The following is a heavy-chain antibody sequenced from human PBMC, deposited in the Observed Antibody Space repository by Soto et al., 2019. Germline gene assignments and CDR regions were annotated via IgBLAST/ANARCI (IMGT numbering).Heavy chain of an antibody. D-gene: IGHD3-3*01. Sequence: EVQLVESGGGLVQPGNSLRLSCAGSGFTFDDYAMHWVRQAPGKGLEWVSGISYNSGSVGYADSVSSRFTIARDRAKKTLNLEMTSMKTEVTAFYYWSISKAGFWRCYYSDRAFDHWGQGTLVTVSS. CDR2: ISYNSGSV. CDR3: SISKAGFWRCYYSDRAFDH. J-gene: IGHJ4*02. CDR1: GFTFDDYA. V-gene: IGHV3-9*01.